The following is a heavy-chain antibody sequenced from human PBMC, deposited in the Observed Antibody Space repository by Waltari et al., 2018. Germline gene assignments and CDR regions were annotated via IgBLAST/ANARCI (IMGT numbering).Heavy chain of an antibody. Sequence: ELQVVESGGGLIQPGASLRLSCAASGFTVSSTYMAWVRQAPGKGPGGVSVSFPSGSTYHADSVKGRFTISRDNSENTVHLQMKNLTAEDTALYYCARATNWVLEAFDLWGQGTMVTVSP. J-gene: IGHJ3*01. CDR1: GFTVSSTY. CDR2: SFPSGST. D-gene: IGHD3-16*01. CDR3: ARATNWVLEAFDL. V-gene: IGHV3-53*01.